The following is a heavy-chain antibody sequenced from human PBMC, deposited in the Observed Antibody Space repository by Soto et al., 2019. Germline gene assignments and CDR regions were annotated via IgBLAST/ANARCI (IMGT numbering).Heavy chain of an antibody. CDR1: GGSISSYY. Sequence: SETLSLTCTVSGGSISSYYWSWIRQPPGKGLEWIGYIYYSGSTNYNPSLKSRVTISVDTSKNQFSLKLSSVTAADTAVYYCARRRSKWLRFNAFDIWGLGTMVTVSS. CDR3: ARRRSKWLRFNAFDI. V-gene: IGHV4-59*08. D-gene: IGHD5-12*01. J-gene: IGHJ3*02. CDR2: IYYSGST.